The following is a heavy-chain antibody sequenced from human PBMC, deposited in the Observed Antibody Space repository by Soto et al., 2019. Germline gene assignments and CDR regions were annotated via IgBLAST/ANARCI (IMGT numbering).Heavy chain of an antibody. Sequence: GGSLRLSCAASGFTFISYAMHWVRQAPGKGLEWVAVISYDGSNKYYADSVKGRFTISRDNSKNTLYLQMNSLRAEDTAVYYCAREVSDAFDIWGQGTMVTVSS. CDR2: ISYDGSNK. CDR3: AREVSDAFDI. D-gene: IGHD2-8*01. CDR1: GFTFISYA. J-gene: IGHJ3*02. V-gene: IGHV3-30-3*01.